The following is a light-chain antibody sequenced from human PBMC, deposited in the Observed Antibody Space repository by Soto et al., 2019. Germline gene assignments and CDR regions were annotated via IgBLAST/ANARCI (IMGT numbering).Light chain of an antibody. CDR1: QGISNY. V-gene: IGKV1-27*01. CDR3: QNYNSAPT. J-gene: IGKJ1*01. CDR2: AAS. Sequence: DIQMTQSPSSLSASVGDRVTITCRASQGISNYLAWYQQKPVKVPKLLIDAASTLQSGVPSRFSGSGSGTDFTLTISSLQPEDVATYYCQNYNSAPTFGQGTKVEIK.